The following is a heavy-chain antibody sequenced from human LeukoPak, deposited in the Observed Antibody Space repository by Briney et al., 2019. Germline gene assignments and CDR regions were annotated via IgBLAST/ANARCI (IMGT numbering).Heavy chain of an antibody. Sequence: SETLSLTCTVSGGSISSSSYYWGWIRQPPGKGLEWIGSIYYSGSTYYNPSLKSRVTISVDTSKNQFSLKLSSVTAADTAVYYCARAPRRWITFGGVVFDPWGQGTLVTVSS. V-gene: IGHV4-39*07. CDR2: IYYSGST. D-gene: IGHD3-16*01. CDR3: ARAPRRWITFGGVVFDP. J-gene: IGHJ5*02. CDR1: GGSISSSSYY.